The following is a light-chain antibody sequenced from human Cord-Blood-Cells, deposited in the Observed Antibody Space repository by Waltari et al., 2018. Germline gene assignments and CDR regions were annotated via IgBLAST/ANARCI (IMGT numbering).Light chain of an antibody. CDR2: EGR. J-gene: IGLJ1*01. Sequence: QSALTQPASVSGSPGQSITISCTGTSSDVGSYHLVSWYQQHPGKAPKLMIYEGRKRPSGVSNRFSGSKSGNTASLTISGLQAEDEADYYCCSYAGSSTYVFGTGTKVTVL. CDR3: CSYAGSSTYV. CDR1: SSDVGSYHL. V-gene: IGLV2-23*01.